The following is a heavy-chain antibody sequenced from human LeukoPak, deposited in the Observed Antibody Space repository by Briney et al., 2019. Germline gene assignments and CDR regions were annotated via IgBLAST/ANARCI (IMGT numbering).Heavy chain of an antibody. D-gene: IGHD4-23*01. V-gene: IGHV3-53*01. CDR1: EFTLNSNY. CDR2: IYNDGTT. CDR3: ARARRFGGYFDL. Sequence: PGGSLRLSCAASEFTLNSNYMSWVRQAPGKGLEWVSVIYNDGTTVYADSVKGRFTISRDNSKNTLFLQMNSLRAEDTAVYYCARARRFGGYFDLWGQGSLVIVSS. J-gene: IGHJ4*02.